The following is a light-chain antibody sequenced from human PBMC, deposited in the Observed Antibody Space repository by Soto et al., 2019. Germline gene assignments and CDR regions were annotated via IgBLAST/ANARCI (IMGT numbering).Light chain of an antibody. Sequence: QSVLTQPPSVSGSPGQSVAISCTGTSSDVGNYNRVSWYQQPPGTAPKLMIYDVTNRPSGVPDRFSGSKSGNTASLTISGLQADDEAHYYCSSYTSSDTYVFGTGTKLTVL. J-gene: IGLJ1*01. CDR2: DVT. CDR1: SSDVGNYNR. CDR3: SSYTSSDTYV. V-gene: IGLV2-18*02.